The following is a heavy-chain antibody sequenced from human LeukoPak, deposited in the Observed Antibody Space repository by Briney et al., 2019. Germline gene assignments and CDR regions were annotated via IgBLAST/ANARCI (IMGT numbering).Heavy chain of an antibody. CDR3: ARHDTTIFGVVTTMYYMDV. J-gene: IGHJ6*03. Sequence: SETLSLTCTVPGGSISSYYWSWIRQPAGKGLEWSGRIYTSGSTSYNPSLKTRVTMSVDTSKNQFSLKLSSVTAADTAVYYCARHDTTIFGVVTTMYYMDVWGKGTTVTASS. D-gene: IGHD3-3*01. V-gene: IGHV4-4*07. CDR1: GGSISSYY. CDR2: IYTSGST.